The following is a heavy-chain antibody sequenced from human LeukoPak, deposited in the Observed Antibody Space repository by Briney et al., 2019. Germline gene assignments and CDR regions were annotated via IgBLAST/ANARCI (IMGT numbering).Heavy chain of an antibody. CDR2: ISSDGSEI. CDR3: STEPRSLLY. J-gene: IGHJ4*01. D-gene: IGHD4-17*01. CDR1: GITFSMYG. V-gene: IGHV3-30*03. Sequence: GGSLRLSCAASGITFSMYGMHWVRQAPGKGLEWLAVISSDGSEIHFADSVKGRFTISRDNSKNSLYLQLNSLRPEDTALYYCSTEPRSLLYWGHGTLVTVSS.